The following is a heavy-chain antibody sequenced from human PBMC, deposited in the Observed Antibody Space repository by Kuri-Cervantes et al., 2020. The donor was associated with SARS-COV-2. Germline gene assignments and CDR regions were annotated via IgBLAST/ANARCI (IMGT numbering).Heavy chain of an antibody. D-gene: IGHD1-26*01. J-gene: IGHJ4*02. CDR1: GFTFSSYA. CDR2: IYSGGSST. V-gene: IGHV3-23*03. Sequence: GGSLRLSCAASGFTFSSYAMSWVRQAPGKGLEWVSVIYSGGSSTYYADSAKGRFTISRDNSKNTLYLQMNSLRAEDTAVYYCAKDRGALDYWGQGTLVTVSS. CDR3: AKDRGALDY.